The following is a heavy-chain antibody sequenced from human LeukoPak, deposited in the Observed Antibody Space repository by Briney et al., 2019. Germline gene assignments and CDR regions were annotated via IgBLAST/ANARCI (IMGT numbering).Heavy chain of an antibody. J-gene: IGHJ4*02. CDR1: GFTVSSNY. CDR3: AAKVELRSNGPYFNS. D-gene: IGHD1-7*01. Sequence: GGSLRPSCAPSGFTVSSNYMSWVRQAPGKGREWLSVIYSGGDTFYADSVKGRFTISRDNSKNTLYLQMNSLRAEDTAVYYCAAKVELRSNGPYFNSWGQGTLVTVSS. V-gene: IGHV3-53*01. CDR2: IYSGGDT.